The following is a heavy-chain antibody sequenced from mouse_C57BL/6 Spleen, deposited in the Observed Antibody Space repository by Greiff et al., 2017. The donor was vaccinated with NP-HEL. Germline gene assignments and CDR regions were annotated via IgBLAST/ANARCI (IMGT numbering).Heavy chain of an antibody. D-gene: IGHD1-1*01. J-gene: IGHJ1*03. Sequence: VKLQQPGAELVTPGASVKLSCKASGYTFPSYWMPWVKQRPGRGLEWIGRIDPNSGGTKYNEKFKSKATLTVDKPSSTDYMQLSSLTSEDSAVYYGARYYYGSSWGYFDVWGTGTTVTVSS. CDR1: GYTFPSYW. V-gene: IGHV1-72*01. CDR3: ARYYYGSSWGYFDV. CDR2: IDPNSGGT.